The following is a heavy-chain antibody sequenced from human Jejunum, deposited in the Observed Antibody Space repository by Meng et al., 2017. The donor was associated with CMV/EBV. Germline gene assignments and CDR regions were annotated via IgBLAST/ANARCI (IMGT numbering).Heavy chain of an antibody. CDR2: IWYDGSNK. CDR1: GFTFSAYG. CDR3: AKGHTTSWYSFDY. J-gene: IGHJ4*02. V-gene: IGHV3-33*06. Sequence: ASGFTFSAYGVHWVRQAPGRGLEWVAVIWYDGSNKYYADSVKGRFTISRDNSKSTLYLQMNSLRAEDTAVYYCAKGHTTSWYSFDYWGQGTLVTVSS. D-gene: IGHD6-13*01.